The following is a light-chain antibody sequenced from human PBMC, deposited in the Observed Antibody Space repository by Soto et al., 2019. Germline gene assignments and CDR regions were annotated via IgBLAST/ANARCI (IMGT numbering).Light chain of an antibody. CDR1: SSNIGAGYD. J-gene: IGLJ1*01. V-gene: IGLV1-40*01. CDR3: QSYDSSLSVLYV. CDR2: GNS. Sequence: QSVLTQPPSVSGAPGQRVTISCTGSSSNIGAGYDVHWYQQLPGTAPKLLIYGNSNRPSGVPDRFSGSKSGTSASLAITGLQGEDDADYYCQSYDSSLSVLYVFGTGTKLTVL.